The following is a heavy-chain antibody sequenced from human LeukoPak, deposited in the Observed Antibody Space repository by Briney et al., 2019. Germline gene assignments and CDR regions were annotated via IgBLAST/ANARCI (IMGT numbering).Heavy chain of an antibody. J-gene: IGHJ4*02. CDR3: ARERGTSGWSGWYYFDY. CDR1: GGTISSYY. V-gene: IGHV4-4*07. CDR2: IYTSGRT. Sequence: PSETLSLTCTVSGGTISSYYWSWIRQPAGKGLEWIGRIYTSGRTNYNPSLKSRVTMSVDTSKNQFSLKLSSVTAADTAVYYCARERGTSGWSGWYYFDYWGQGTLVTVSS. D-gene: IGHD6-19*01.